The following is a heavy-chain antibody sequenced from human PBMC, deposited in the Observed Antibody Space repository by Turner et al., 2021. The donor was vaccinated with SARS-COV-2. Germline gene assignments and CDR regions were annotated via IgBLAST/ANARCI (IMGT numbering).Heavy chain of an antibody. CDR2: IYSGGST. V-gene: IGHV3-53*05. CDR3: ARGIWGDAFDI. J-gene: IGHJ3*02. D-gene: IGHD3-16*01. CDR1: GFIVSSNY. Sequence: EVQLVETGGGLIQPGGSLRLSCAASGFIVSSNYMSWVRQAPGKGLEWVSVIYSGGSTYYADSVKGRFTISRDNSKNTLYLQMNSLRAEDTAVYFCARGIWGDAFDIWGQGTMVTVSS.